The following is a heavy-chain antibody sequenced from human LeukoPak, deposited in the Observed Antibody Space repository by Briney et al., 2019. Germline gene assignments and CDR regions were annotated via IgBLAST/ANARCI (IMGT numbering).Heavy chain of an antibody. CDR3: ARHTVPYYGSGSYFDY. CDR1: GFTFSSYW. D-gene: IGHD3-10*01. J-gene: IGHJ4*02. V-gene: IGHV3-7*01. CDR2: IKQDGSEK. Sequence: GGSLRLSCAASGFTFSSYWMSWVRQAPGKGLEWVANIKQDGSEKYYVDSVKGRFTISRDNAKNSLYLQMNSLRAEDTAVYYCARHTVPYYGSGSYFDYWGQGTLVTVSS.